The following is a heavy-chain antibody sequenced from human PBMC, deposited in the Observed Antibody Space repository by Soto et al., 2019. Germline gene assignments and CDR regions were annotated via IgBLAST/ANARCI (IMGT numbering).Heavy chain of an antibody. J-gene: IGHJ4*02. Sequence: PGGSLRLSCAASGFTFRSYAMSWVRQAPGKGLEWVSAISGSGGSTYYADSVKGRFTISRDNSKNTLYLQMNSLRAEDTAVYYCAKRMYSSSWYYFDYWGQGTLVTVSS. V-gene: IGHV3-23*01. CDR3: AKRMYSSSWYYFDY. CDR1: GFTFRSYA. D-gene: IGHD6-13*01. CDR2: ISGSGGST.